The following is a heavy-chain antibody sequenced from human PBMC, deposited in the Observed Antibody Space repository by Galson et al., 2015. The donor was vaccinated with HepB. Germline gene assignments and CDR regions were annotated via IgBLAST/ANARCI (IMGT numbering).Heavy chain of an antibody. Sequence: SLRLSCAASGFTFSSYAMSWVRQAPGKGLEWVSAISGSGGSTYYADSVKGRFTISRDTSKNTLYLQMNSLRAEDTAVYYCAKLGVFYYDSSGYADRFDYWGQGTLVTVSS. CDR3: AKLGVFYYDSSGYADRFDY. D-gene: IGHD3-22*01. J-gene: IGHJ4*02. CDR1: GFTFSSYA. V-gene: IGHV3-23*01. CDR2: ISGSGGST.